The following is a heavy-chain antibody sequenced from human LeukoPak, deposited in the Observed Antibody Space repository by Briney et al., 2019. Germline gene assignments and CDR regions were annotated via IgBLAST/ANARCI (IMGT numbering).Heavy chain of an antibody. J-gene: IGHJ3*02. V-gene: IGHV3-23*01. CDR1: GFTFRSYA. D-gene: IGHD5-18*01. CDR3: ARVGGRLKWLSYGDAFDI. CDR2: ISGSGANT. Sequence: GGSLRLSCAASGFTFRSYAMSWVRQAPGKGLEWVSSISGSGANTYSADSVKGRFTISRDNSKNTLYLQMNSLRAEDTAVYYCARVGGRLKWLSYGDAFDIWGQGTMVTVSS.